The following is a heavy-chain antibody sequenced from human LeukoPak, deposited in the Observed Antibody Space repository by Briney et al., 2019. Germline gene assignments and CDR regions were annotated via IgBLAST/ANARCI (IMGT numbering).Heavy chain of an antibody. CDR3: ARGRVVYYYGSGASYFDY. V-gene: IGHV4-34*01. Sequence: PSETLSLTCAVYGGSFSGYYWSWIRQPPGKGLEWIGEINHSGSTNYNPSLKSRVTISVDTSKNQFPLKLSSVTAADTAVYYCARGRVVYYYGSGASYFDYWGQGTLVTVSS. J-gene: IGHJ4*02. CDR1: GGSFSGYY. D-gene: IGHD3-10*01. CDR2: INHSGST.